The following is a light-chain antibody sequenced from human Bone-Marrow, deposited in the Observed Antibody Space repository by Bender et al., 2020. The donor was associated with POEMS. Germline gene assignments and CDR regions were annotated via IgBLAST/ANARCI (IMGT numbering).Light chain of an antibody. CDR3: ASYTSDNTVL. J-gene: IGLJ3*02. Sequence: QSAPTQPASVSGSPGQSITISCTGTSRDVGGYYYVSWYQHHPGKAPKLMIFEVNHRPSGVPVRFSGSKSGNTASLTISGLQTEDEAAYYCASYTSDNTVLFGGGTKVTVL. V-gene: IGLV2-14*01. CDR2: EVN. CDR1: SRDVGGYYY.